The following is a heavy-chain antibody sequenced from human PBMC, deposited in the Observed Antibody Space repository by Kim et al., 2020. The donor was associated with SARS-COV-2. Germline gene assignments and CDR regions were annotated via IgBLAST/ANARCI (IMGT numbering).Heavy chain of an antibody. Sequence: LKSRVTISVDTSKNQFSLKLSSVTAADTAVYYCARGGLWFGELFSWYFDLWGRGTLVTVSS. V-gene: IGHV4-59*09. J-gene: IGHJ2*01. CDR3: ARGGLWFGELFSWYFDL. D-gene: IGHD3-10*01.